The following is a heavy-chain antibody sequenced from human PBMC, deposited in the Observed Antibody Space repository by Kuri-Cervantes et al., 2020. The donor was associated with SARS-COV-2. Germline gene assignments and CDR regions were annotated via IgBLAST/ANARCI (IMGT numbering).Heavy chain of an antibody. Sequence: GESLKISCAASGFTFSSYAMHWVRQAPGKGLEWVAVISYGGSKKYYAESVKGRFTISRDNSKNTMYLQMNSLRAEDTAVYYCARDPYYYGDYPDYWGRGTLVTVSS. V-gene: IGHV3-30*04. CDR3: ARDPYYYGDYPDY. J-gene: IGHJ4*02. CDR1: GFTFSSYA. D-gene: IGHD3-16*01. CDR2: ISYGGSKK.